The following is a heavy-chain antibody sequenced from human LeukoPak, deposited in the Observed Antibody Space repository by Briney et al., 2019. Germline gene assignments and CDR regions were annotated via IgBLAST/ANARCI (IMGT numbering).Heavy chain of an antibody. CDR2: IRGTGDSP. J-gene: IGHJ4*02. CDR3: ARAPAGTLDF. V-gene: IGHV1-46*01. CDR1: GFTSTNYH. Sequence: ASVKVSCKASGFTSTNYHMHWVRQAPGQGLEWVGLIRGTGDSPDYAQKFQGRVTVTCDTSTNTAYLELWSLKLEDTAVYYCARAPAGTLDFWGQGTLVTVSS. D-gene: IGHD6-13*01.